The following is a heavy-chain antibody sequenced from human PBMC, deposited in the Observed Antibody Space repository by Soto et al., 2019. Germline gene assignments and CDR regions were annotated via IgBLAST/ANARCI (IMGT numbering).Heavy chain of an antibody. CDR3: AKDLLKAPRLSRYDMDV. CDR1: GFTFSSYA. D-gene: IGHD6-6*01. CDR2: ISGSGGST. J-gene: IGHJ6*04. V-gene: IGHV3-23*01. Sequence: PGGSLRLSCAASGFTFSSYAMSWVRQAPGKGLEWVSAISGSGGSTYYADSVKGRFTISRDNSKNTLYLQMNSLRAEDTAVYYCAKDLLKAPRLSRYDMDVWGKGTTVTVSS.